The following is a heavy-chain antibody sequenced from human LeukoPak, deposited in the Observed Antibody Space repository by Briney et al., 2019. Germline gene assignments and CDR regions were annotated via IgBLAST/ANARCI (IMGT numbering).Heavy chain of an antibody. CDR2: IGTVGDT. J-gene: IGHJ4*02. Sequence: GGSLRLSCAASGFTFSNSDMHWVRQAAGKGLEWVSAIGTVGDTYYPDSVKGRFTISRDNAKKSLYLQINSLRAENTAVYYCSRDPWVLDYWGQGTLVTVSS. D-gene: IGHD7-27*01. CDR1: GFTFSNSD. V-gene: IGHV3-13*01. CDR3: SRDPWVLDY.